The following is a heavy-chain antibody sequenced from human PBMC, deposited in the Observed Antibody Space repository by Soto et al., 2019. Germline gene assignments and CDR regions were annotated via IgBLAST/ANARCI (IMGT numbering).Heavy chain of an antibody. CDR2: ISGSGGST. Sequence: GGSLRLSCAASGFTFSSYAMSWVRQAPGKGLEWVSAISGSGGSTYYADSVKGRFTISRDNSKNTLYLQMNSLRAEDTAVYYCAKDVERDGYKWTFVDYWGQGTLVTVSS. D-gene: IGHD1-1*01. CDR1: GFTFSSYA. CDR3: AKDVERDGYKWTFVDY. J-gene: IGHJ4*02. V-gene: IGHV3-23*01.